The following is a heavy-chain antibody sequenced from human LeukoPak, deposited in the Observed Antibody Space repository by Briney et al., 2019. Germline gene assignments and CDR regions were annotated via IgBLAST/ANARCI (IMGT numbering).Heavy chain of an antibody. CDR1: GFTFRNFA. CDR3: AKDGQSFNSMYDYFDS. Sequence: GGSLRLSCSASGFTFRNFAISWVRQAPGKGLEWVSSIGGGDTHYADSVKGRFTISRDDSRRKVDLQMSSLRAEATAVYYCAKDGQSFNSMYDYFDSWGQGTLVTVSS. CDR2: IGGGDT. J-gene: IGHJ4*02. V-gene: IGHV3-23*01. D-gene: IGHD2-8*01.